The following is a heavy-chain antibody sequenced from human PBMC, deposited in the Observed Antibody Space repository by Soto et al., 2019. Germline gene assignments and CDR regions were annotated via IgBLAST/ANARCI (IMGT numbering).Heavy chain of an antibody. CDR3: ARDLAGTTGTLGFDP. Sequence: SETLSLTCTVSGGSISSYYWSWIRQPPGKGLEWIGYIYYSGSTIYYPSLKSRVTISVDTSKNQFSLKLSSVTAADTAVYYCARDLAGTTGTLGFDPWGQGTLVTVSS. CDR1: GGSISSYY. D-gene: IGHD1-1*01. J-gene: IGHJ5*02. CDR2: IYYSGST. V-gene: IGHV4-59*01.